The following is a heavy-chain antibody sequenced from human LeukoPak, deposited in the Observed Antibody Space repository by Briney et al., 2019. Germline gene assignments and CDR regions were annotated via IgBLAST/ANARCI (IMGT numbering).Heavy chain of an antibody. V-gene: IGHV4-61*02. CDR2: IYTSGST. CDR1: GGSISSGSYY. Sequence: SETLSLTCTVSGGSISSGSYYWSWIRQPAGKGLEWIGRIYTSGSTNYNPSLKSRVTISVDTSKNQFSLKLSSVTAADTAVYYCASGITMVRGVILGLYYWGQGTLVTVSS. J-gene: IGHJ4*02. D-gene: IGHD3-10*01. CDR3: ASGITMVRGVILGLYY.